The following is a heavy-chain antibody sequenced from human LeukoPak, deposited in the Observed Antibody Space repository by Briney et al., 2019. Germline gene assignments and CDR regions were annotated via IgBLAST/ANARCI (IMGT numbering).Heavy chain of an antibody. J-gene: IGHJ4*02. V-gene: IGHV3-49*04. CDR1: GFTFGDYA. D-gene: IGHD3-10*01. CDR3: AREQTYYASGSYYNVFDY. Sequence: GRYLGLSCTASGFTFGDYAMTWVRQAPGKGLEWVGFIRSKAYGGTTEYAASVKGRFTISRDDSKSIAYLQMNSLRADDTAVYYCAREQTYYASGSYYNVFDYWGQGTMVTVSS. CDR2: IRSKAYGGTT.